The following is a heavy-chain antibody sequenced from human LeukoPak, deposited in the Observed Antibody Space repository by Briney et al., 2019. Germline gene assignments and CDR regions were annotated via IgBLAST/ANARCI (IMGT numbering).Heavy chain of an antibody. CDR2: IWYDGSNK. J-gene: IGHJ4*02. CDR1: GFTFSSYG. CDR3: ARESYGDYDLDLPIDY. D-gene: IGHD4-17*01. V-gene: IGHV3-33*01. Sequence: GGSLRLSCAASGFTFSSYGMHWVRQAPGKGLEWVAVIWYDGSNKYYADSVKGRFTISRDNSKNTLYLQMNSPRAEDTAVYYCARESYGDYDLDLPIDYWGQGTLVTVSS.